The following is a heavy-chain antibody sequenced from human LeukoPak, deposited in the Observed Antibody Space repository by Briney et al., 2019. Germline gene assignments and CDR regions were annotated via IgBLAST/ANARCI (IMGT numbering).Heavy chain of an antibody. CDR1: GGSISSGDYY. D-gene: IGHD2-15*01. V-gene: IGHV4-30-4*01. CDR3: ARRIGYCSGGSCYGMDV. CDR2: IYNSGST. J-gene: IGHJ6*02. Sequence: PSETLSLTCTVSGGSISSGDYYWSWIRQPPGKGLEWIGYIYNSGSTYYSPSLKSRVTLSVDTSKNQFSLKLSSVTAADTAVYYCARRIGYCSGGSCYGMDVWGQGTTVTVSS.